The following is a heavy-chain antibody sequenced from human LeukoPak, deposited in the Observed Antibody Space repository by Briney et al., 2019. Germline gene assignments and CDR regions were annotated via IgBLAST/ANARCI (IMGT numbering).Heavy chain of an antibody. Sequence: GGSLRLSCAASGFTFSSYSMNWVRQAPGKGLEWVSSITSSSSYIYYADSVKGRFTISRDNAKNSLYLQMNSLRAEDTAVYYCARHVVAVGFDYWGQGTLVTVSS. CDR3: ARHVVAVGFDY. CDR1: GFTFSSYS. V-gene: IGHV3-21*01. D-gene: IGHD3-22*01. CDR2: ITSSSSYI. J-gene: IGHJ4*02.